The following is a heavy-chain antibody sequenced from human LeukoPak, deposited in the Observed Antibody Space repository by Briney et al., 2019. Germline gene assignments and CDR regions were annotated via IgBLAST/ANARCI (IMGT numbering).Heavy chain of an antibody. CDR1: TFTFSRYW. CDR2: INSDGTNT. J-gene: IGHJ4*02. D-gene: IGHD4-17*01. CDR3: ARDLISPTVTTGYYFDY. V-gene: IGHV3-74*01. Sequence: GGSLRLSCAASTFTFSRYWMHWVRQAPGKGLVWVSRINSDGTNTYYADSVKGRFTISRDNAKNSLYLQMNSLRAEDTAVYYCARDLISPTVTTGYYFDYWGQGTLVTVSS.